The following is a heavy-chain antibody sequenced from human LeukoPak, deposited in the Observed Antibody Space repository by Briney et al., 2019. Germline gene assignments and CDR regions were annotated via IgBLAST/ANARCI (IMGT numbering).Heavy chain of an antibody. J-gene: IGHJ6*02. CDR2: INHSGST. CDR3: ARARVVVAATRYYYGMDV. Sequence: PSETLSLTCAVYGGSFSGYYWSWIRQPPGKGLEWIGEINHSGSTNYNPSLKSRVTISVDTSKNQFFLKLSSVTAADTAVYYCARARVVVAATRYYYGMDVWGQGTTVTVSS. V-gene: IGHV4-34*01. D-gene: IGHD2-15*01. CDR1: GGSFSGYY.